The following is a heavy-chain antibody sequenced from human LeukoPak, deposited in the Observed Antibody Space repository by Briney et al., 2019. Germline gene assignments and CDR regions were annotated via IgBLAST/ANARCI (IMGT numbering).Heavy chain of an antibody. CDR1: GGTFSSYA. J-gene: IGHJ5*02. CDR2: IIPIFGTA. CDR3: ARGGSSWLNWFDP. V-gene: IGHV1-69*13. D-gene: IGHD6-13*01. Sequence: SVKASCKASGGTFSSYAISWVRQAPGQGLEWMGGIIPIFGTANYAQKFQGRVTITADESTSTAYMELSSLRSEDTAVYYCARGGSSWLNWFDPWGQGTLVTVSS.